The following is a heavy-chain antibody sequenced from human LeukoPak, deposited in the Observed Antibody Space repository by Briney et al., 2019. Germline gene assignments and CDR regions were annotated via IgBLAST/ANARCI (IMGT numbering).Heavy chain of an antibody. CDR1: GFTVSSNY. Sequence: PGGSLRLSCAASGFTVSSNYMSWVRQAPGKGLEWVSVIYSGGSTYYADSVKGRFTISRDNSKNTLYLQMNSLRAEDTAVYYCARDLYDSSGPAAFDIWGQGTMVTVSS. J-gene: IGHJ3*02. CDR2: IYSGGST. CDR3: ARDLYDSSGPAAFDI. D-gene: IGHD3-22*01. V-gene: IGHV3-53*01.